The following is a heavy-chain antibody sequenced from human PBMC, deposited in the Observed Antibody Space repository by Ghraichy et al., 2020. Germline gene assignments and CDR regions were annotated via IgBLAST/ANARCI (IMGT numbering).Heavy chain of an antibody. CDR2: IKQDGSEK. Sequence: GGSLRLSCAASGFTFSSYWMSWVRQAPGKGLEWVANIKQDGSEKYYVDSVKGRFTISRDNAKNSLYLQMNSLRAEDTAVYYCARRACSSTSCPWGTDWYFDLWGRGTLVTVSS. CDR3: ARRACSSTSCPWGTDWYFDL. J-gene: IGHJ2*01. D-gene: IGHD2-2*01. CDR1: GFTFSSYW. V-gene: IGHV3-7*03.